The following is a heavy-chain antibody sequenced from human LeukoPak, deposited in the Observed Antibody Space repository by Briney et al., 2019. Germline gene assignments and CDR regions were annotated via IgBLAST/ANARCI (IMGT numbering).Heavy chain of an antibody. Sequence: GGSLRLSCAASGFTFSSYWMSWVRQAPGKRLEWVANIKQDGSEKYYVDSVKGRFTISRDNAKNSLYLHMNRLRAEDTAVYYCASLDCSGGSCYGWGQGTLVTVSS. CDR2: IKQDGSEK. J-gene: IGHJ4*02. CDR3: ASLDCSGGSCYG. CDR1: GFTFSSYW. D-gene: IGHD2-15*01. V-gene: IGHV3-7*01.